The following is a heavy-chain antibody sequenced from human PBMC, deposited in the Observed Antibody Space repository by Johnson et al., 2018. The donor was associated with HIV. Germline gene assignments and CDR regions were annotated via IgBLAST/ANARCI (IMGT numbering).Heavy chain of an antibody. CDR3: ARGPTYYADPCAFDI. CDR2: IRYDGSTK. J-gene: IGHJ3*02. CDR1: GFTFSSYG. V-gene: IGHV3-30*02. Sequence: QVQLVESGGGVVQPGGSLRLSCAASGFTFSSYGMHWVRQAPGKGLEWVAFIRYDGSTKYYADSVKGRFTISRDNSKNSLYLQMNSLRAEDTAVYYCARGPTYYADPCAFDIWGQGTMVTVSS. D-gene: IGHD4-17*01.